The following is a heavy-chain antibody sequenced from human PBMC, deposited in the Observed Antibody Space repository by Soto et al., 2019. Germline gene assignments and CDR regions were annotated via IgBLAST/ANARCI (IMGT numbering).Heavy chain of an antibody. CDR1: GYTFTSYA. CDR3: ARDRGYCSGGSCSSDWFDP. D-gene: IGHD2-15*01. V-gene: IGHV1-18*01. CDR2: INTYNGNT. J-gene: IGHJ5*02. Sequence: QVQLVQSGAEVKKPGASVKVSCKASGYTFTSYAITWVRQAPGQGLEWLGWINTYNGNTNYVQKLQGRVTMTTDTATSPAYMELRSLSSDDTAVYYCARDRGYCSGGSCSSDWFDPWGQGTLVTVSS.